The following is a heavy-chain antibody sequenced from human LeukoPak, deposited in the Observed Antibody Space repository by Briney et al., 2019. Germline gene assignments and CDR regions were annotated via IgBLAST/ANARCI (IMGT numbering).Heavy chain of an antibody. J-gene: IGHJ3*02. V-gene: IGHV1-18*01. CDR2: ISAYNGNT. D-gene: IGHD2-2*01. CDR3: AGSRLGYCSSTSCLYAFDI. Sequence: ASVKVSCKASGYTFTSYGISWVRQAPGQGLEWMGWISAYNGNTNYAQKLQGRVTMTTDTSTSTAYMELRSLRSDDTAVYYCAGSRLGYCSSTSCLYAFDIWGQGTMVTVSS. CDR1: GYTFTSYG.